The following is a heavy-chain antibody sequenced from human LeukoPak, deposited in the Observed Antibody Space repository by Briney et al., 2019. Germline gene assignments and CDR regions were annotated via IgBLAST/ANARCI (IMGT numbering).Heavy chain of an antibody. J-gene: IGHJ4*02. V-gene: IGHV4-31*03. CDR3: ARGRLRYFDWLSAFDY. Sequence: PSEALSLTCTVSGGSISSGGYYWSWIRQHPGKGLEWIGYIYYSGSTYYNPSLKSRVTISVDTSKNQFSLKLSSVTAADTAVYYCARGRLRYFDWLSAFDYWGQGTLVTVSS. D-gene: IGHD3-9*01. CDR1: GGSISSGGYY. CDR2: IYYSGST.